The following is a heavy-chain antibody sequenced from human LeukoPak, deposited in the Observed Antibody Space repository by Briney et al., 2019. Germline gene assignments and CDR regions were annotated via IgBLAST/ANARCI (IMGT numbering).Heavy chain of an antibody. CDR1: GYTFTSYA. D-gene: IGHD1-1*01. CDR2: INPNSGGT. Sequence: ASVKVSCKASGYTFTSYAMNWVRQAPGQGLEWMGWINPNSGGTNYAQKFQGRVTMTRDTSISTAYMELSRLRSDDTAVYYCARYNWNDGRVDYWGQGTLVTVSS. CDR3: ARYNWNDGRVDY. V-gene: IGHV1-2*02. J-gene: IGHJ4*02.